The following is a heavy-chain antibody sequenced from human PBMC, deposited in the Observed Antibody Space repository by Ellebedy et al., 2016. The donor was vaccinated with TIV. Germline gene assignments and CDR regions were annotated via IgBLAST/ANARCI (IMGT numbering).Heavy chain of an antibody. CDR1: GLSFRSYS. J-gene: IGHJ3*02. CDR3: ARQNTIFQDALDI. V-gene: IGHV3-64*01. Sequence: GESLKISCVASGLSFRSYSFHWVRQAPGKGLEYVSAISGYGGSTSFGNSVKGRFSISRDNSKNTLYLQMGSLRGEDTAVYYCARQNTIFQDALDIWGQGTMVAVSS. D-gene: IGHD5-24*01. CDR2: ISGYGGST.